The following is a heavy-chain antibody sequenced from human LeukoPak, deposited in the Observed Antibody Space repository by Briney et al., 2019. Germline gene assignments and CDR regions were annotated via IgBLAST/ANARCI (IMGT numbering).Heavy chain of an antibody. J-gene: IGHJ4*02. CDR3: ARGWFGEIPFDY. CDR1: GGSFSGYY. CDR2: INHSGST. D-gene: IGHD3-10*01. V-gene: IGHV4-34*01. Sequence: TETLSLTCAVYGGSFSGYYWSWIRQPPGKGLEWIGEINHSGSTNYNPSLKGRVTISVDTSKNQFSLKLSSVTAADTAVYYCARGWFGEIPFDYWGQGTLVTVSS.